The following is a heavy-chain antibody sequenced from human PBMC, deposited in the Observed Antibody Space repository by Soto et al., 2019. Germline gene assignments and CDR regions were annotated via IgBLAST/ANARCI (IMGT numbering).Heavy chain of an antibody. CDR2: ISYDGSSK. CDR3: AKNVWGITIFGGMDV. J-gene: IGHJ6*02. CDR1: GFTFSNYG. D-gene: IGHD3-9*01. Sequence: GGSLRLSCAASGFTFSNYGMYWVRQAPGKGLEWVAFISYDGSSKFYADPMKGRHTISRDNSKNTLYLQMNSLRAEDTAVYYCAKNVWGITIFGGMDVWGQGTTVTVSS. V-gene: IGHV3-30*18.